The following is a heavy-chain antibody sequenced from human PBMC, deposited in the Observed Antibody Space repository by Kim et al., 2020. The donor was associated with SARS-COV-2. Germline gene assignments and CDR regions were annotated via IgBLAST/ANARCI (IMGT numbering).Heavy chain of an antibody. D-gene: IGHD1-20*01. J-gene: IGHJ4*02. V-gene: IGHV1-46*01. CDR1: GYTFTSYY. Sequence: ASVKVSCKASGYTFTSYYMHWVRQAPGQGLEWMGIINPNGGSTSYAQKFQGRVTMTRDTSTSTVYMELSSLRSEDTAVYYCARLAVSVTGFHYYFDYWGQGTLVTVSS. CDR3: ARLAVSVTGFHYYFDY. CDR2: INPNGGST.